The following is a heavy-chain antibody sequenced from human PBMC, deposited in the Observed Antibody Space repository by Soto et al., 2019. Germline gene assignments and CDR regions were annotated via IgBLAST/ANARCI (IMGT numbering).Heavy chain of an antibody. J-gene: IGHJ4*02. V-gene: IGHV3-23*01. D-gene: IGHD6-19*01. CDR3: AKPGGGTGWYSV. Sequence: PVGSLRLSCAASGFPFSSYAMSWVRQAPGGGLEWVSSISGSTLATYYADSVKGRFTVSRDNSKSTLYLQMDSLRAEDTAVYFCAKPGGGTGWYSVWGQGTLVTVSS. CDR1: GFPFSSYA. CDR2: ISGSTLAT.